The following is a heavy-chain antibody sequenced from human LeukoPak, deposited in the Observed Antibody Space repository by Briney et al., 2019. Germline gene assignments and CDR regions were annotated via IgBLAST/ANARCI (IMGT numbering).Heavy chain of an antibody. CDR1: GGSFSGYY. J-gene: IGHJ3*02. CDR3: AGGPWYYVAFDI. Sequence: SETLSLTCAVYGGSFSGYYWSWIRQPPGKGLEWIGEINHSGSTNYNPSLKSRVTISVDTSKNQFSLKLSSVTAADTAVYYCAGGPWYYVAFDIWGQGTMVTVSS. D-gene: IGHD1-7*01. CDR2: INHSGST. V-gene: IGHV4-34*01.